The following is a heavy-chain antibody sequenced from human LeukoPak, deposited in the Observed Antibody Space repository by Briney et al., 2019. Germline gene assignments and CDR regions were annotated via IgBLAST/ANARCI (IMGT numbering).Heavy chain of an antibody. Sequence: KSNSDGGTTDSAAPVRGRFTISRDDSKDTLYLQMNSLKTDDTGVYYCSTDFMVETGKFWYFDLWGRGTLVTVSS. CDR2: KSNSDGGTT. V-gene: IGHV3-15*01. CDR3: STDFMVETGKFWYFDL. J-gene: IGHJ2*01. D-gene: IGHD2-21*02.